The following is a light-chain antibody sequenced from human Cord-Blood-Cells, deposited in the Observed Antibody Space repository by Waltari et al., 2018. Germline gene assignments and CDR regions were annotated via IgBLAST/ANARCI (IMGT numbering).Light chain of an antibody. V-gene: IGLV3-1*01. CDR2: QDS. J-gene: IGLJ2*01. CDR3: QAWDSSTVV. Sequence: SYELTQPPSVSLSPGLTASRTCPGVKMGDKYASWYQQKQGQSPVLVIYQDSKRPAGIPERFSGSHTENTATLTISGTQAMDEADYYCQAWDSSTVVFGGGTKLTGL. CDR1: KMGDKY.